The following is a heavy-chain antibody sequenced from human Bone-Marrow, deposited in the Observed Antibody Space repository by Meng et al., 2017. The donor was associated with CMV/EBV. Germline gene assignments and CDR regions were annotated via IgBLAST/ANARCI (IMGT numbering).Heavy chain of an antibody. D-gene: IGHD3-3*01. CDR1: GYTFTSYG. J-gene: IGHJ6*02. CDR2: ISAYNGNT. Sequence: ASVKVSCKASGYTFTSYGISWVRQAPGQGLEWMGWISAYNGNTNYAQKLQGRVTMTTDTSTSTAYMELRSLRSDDTAVYYCARDSITIFGVVWDYGMDVCGQGTTVTVSS. CDR3: ARDSITIFGVVWDYGMDV. V-gene: IGHV1-18*01.